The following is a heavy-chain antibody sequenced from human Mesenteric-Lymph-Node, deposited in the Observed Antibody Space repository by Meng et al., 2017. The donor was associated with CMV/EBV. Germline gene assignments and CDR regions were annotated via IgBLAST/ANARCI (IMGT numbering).Heavy chain of an antibody. J-gene: IGHJ4*02. Sequence: TYRWGWIRPSPGKGLEWIGTVYYPGRTYYIPSLKGRLTISADTSKNQLSLKLTSVTAADTAVYFCARHVWTFYHDSSAYYYGYYFDYWGQGTLVTVSS. CDR2: VYYPGRT. CDR3: ARHVWTFYHDSSAYYYGYYFDY. V-gene: IGHV4-39*01. CDR1: TYR. D-gene: IGHD3-22*01.